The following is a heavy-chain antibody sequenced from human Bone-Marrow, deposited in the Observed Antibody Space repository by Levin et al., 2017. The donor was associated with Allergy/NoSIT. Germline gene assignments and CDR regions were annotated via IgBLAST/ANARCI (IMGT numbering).Heavy chain of an antibody. CDR3: AREGRVGTTPFDY. Sequence: GGSLRLSCVASGFTFSMYAVTWVRQSPGRGLEWVSTISSNGGSTYYADSVKGRFTISRDNSKNTLYLQMNSLGADDTAIYHCAREGRVGTTPFDYWGQGTLVAVSS. V-gene: IGHV3-23*01. CDR1: GFTFSMYA. J-gene: IGHJ4*02. CDR2: ISSNGGST. D-gene: IGHD1-26*01.